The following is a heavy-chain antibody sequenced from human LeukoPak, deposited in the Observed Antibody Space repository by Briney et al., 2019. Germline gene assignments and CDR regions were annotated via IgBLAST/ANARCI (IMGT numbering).Heavy chain of an antibody. D-gene: IGHD6-19*01. J-gene: IGHJ4*02. CDR2: IYSSGST. CDR1: GGSISRYY. V-gene: IGHV4-59*08. CDR3: ARHSAYSSVWFHY. Sequence: SETLSLTCTVSGGSISRYYWSWIRQPPGKGLEWIGYIYSSGSTNYNPSLKSRVTISVDTSKNQHSLKLTSVTAADTAVYFCARHSAYSSVWFHYWGQGTLVTVSS.